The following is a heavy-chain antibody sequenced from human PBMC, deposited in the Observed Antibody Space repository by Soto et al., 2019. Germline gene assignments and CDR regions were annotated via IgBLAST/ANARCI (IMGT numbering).Heavy chain of an antibody. V-gene: IGHV4-30-4*01. J-gene: IGHJ2*01. CDR1: GGSISSGDYY. CDR3: ARTGYCGGDCYDYWYFDL. D-gene: IGHD2-21*02. Sequence: QVQLQESGPGLVKPSQTLSLTCTVSGGSISSGDYYWSWIRQPPGKGLEWIGYIYYSGSTYYNPSPKSRVTLSVDTSKNQFSLKLSSVTAADTAVYYCARTGYCGGDCYDYWYFDLWGRGTLVTVSS. CDR2: IYYSGST.